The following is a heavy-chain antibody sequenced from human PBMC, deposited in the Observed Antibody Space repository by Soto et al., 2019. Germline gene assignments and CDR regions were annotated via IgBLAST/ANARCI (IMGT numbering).Heavy chain of an antibody. CDR1: GFTFTRYY. J-gene: IGHJ4*02. V-gene: IGHV3-7*03. CDR2: INLDGSEQ. CDR3: SRENWFQDY. Sequence: GGSLRLSCVASGFTFTRYYMTWVRQAPGKGLEWVASINLDGSEQFYVDSVKGRFIISRDNARSSLYLQMNSLRAEDTALYFCSRENWFQDYWGPGTLVTAPQ. D-gene: IGHD3-9*01.